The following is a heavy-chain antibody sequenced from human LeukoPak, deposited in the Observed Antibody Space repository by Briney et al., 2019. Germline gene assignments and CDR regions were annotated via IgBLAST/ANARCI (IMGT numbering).Heavy chain of an antibody. CDR3: AGGIRGYWGAFDI. J-gene: IGHJ3*02. D-gene: IGHD5-18*01. Sequence: GGSLGLSCAASGFTVSSNYMNWVRQAPGKGLEWVSYISGSSGSEDYADSVRGRFTISRDNAKNSLYLQMNSLRAEDTAVYYCAGGIRGYWGAFDIWGQGTMVTVSS. CDR2: ISGSSGSE. CDR1: GFTVSSNY. V-gene: IGHV3-48*04.